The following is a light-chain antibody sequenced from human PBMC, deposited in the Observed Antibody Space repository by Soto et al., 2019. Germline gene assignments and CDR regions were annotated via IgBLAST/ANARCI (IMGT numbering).Light chain of an antibody. CDR1: QSVSSSH. CDR3: QQYGISPRT. Sequence: EIVLTQSPGTLSLSPGERATLSCSASQSVSSSHLAWYQQKPGQAPRLLIYGASNRATGIPDRFSGSGSGTDFTLTISRLEPEDCAVYYCQQYGISPRTFGQGTRLEIK. V-gene: IGKV3-20*01. CDR2: GAS. J-gene: IGKJ5*01.